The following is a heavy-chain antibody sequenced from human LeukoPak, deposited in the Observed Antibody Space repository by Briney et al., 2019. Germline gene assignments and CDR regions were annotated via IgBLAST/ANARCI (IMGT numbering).Heavy chain of an antibody. CDR1: GGSFSGYY. CDR3: ARQYSSGWDYYYYMDV. V-gene: IGHV4-34*01. CDR2: INHSGST. J-gene: IGHJ6*03. Sequence: SETLSLTCAVYGGSFSGYYWSWIRQPPGKGLEWIGEINHSGSTNYNPSLKSRVTISVDTSKNQFSLKLSSVTAADTAVYYCARQYSSGWDYYYYMDVWGKGTTVTISS. D-gene: IGHD6-19*01.